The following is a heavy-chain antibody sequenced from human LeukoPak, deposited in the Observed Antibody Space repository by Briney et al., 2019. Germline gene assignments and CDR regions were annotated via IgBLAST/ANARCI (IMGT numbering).Heavy chain of an antibody. V-gene: IGHV3-74*01. CDR1: GFTFNSHW. CDR3: ARGHVPGSDRHWDY. D-gene: IGHD3-10*01. J-gene: IGHJ4*02. Sequence: QPGGSLRLSCAASGFTFNSHWMHWVRQVPGKGLVWVSRIKSDESEINYADFVKGRFTISRDNAKNTLYLQMNSLRAEDTAVYFCARGHVPGSDRHWDYWGQRTLVTVSA. CDR2: IKSDESEI.